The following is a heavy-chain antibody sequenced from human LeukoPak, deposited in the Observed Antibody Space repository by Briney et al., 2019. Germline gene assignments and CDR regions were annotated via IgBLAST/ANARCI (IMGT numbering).Heavy chain of an antibody. CDR2: IKFDGNDK. CDR3: TRDLMDYDVSTGLHHYYMDV. D-gene: IGHD3-9*01. V-gene: IGHV3-7*01. J-gene: IGHJ6*02. CDR1: GFTFSNYW. Sequence: GGSLRLSCAASGFTFSNYWMSWVRQAPGKGLEWVANIKFDGNDKFYVDSVKGRFTISRDNAKNLLYLQMNTLRVEDTAVYYCTRDLMDYDVSTGLHHYYMDVWGQGTTVTVSS.